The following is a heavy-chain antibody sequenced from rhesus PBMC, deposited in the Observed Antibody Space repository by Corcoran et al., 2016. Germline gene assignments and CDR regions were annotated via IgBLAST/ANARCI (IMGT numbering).Heavy chain of an antibody. Sequence: QVQLQESGPGLVKPSETLSLPCAVSGGSISGGYCWGWIRQHPGKGLEWIGHIYGNADNTNDNPPLKGRVAISKDTSKNQFALRLSSVTAADTSVYYCARKITRMIAVTIAHFDYWGQGVLVTGSA. V-gene: IGHV4S7*01. CDR1: GGSISGGYC. J-gene: IGHJ4*01. CDR2: IYGNADNT. D-gene: IGHD3-9*01. CDR3: ARKITRMIAVTIAHFDY.